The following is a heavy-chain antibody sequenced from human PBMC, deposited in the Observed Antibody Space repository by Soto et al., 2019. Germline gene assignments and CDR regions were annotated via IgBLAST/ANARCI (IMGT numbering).Heavy chain of an antibody. D-gene: IGHD6-19*01. CDR2: ISSSSSYI. CDR1: GFTFSSYS. CDR3: ARRIAVAGNLDY. J-gene: IGHJ4*02. Sequence: EVQLVESGGGLVKPGGSLRLSCAASGFTFSSYSMNWVRQAPGKGLEWVSSISSSSSYIYYADSVKGRFTISRDNAKNSLYLQMNSLRAEDTAVYYRARRIAVAGNLDYWGQGTLVTVSS. V-gene: IGHV3-21*01.